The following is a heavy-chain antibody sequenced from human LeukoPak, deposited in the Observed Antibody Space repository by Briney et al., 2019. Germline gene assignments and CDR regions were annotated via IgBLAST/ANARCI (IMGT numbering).Heavy chain of an antibody. CDR2: ISAYNGNT. CDR1: GYTFTSYG. J-gene: IGHJ5*02. Sequence: ASVKVSCKASGYTFTSYGISWVRQAPGQGLEWMGWISAYNGNTNYAQKLQGRVTMTTDTSTSTAYMELRSLRSDDTAVYYCARDPDCSGGSCYSPSGSWFDPWGQGTLVTVSS. V-gene: IGHV1-18*01. CDR3: ARDPDCSGGSCYSPSGSWFDP. D-gene: IGHD2-15*01.